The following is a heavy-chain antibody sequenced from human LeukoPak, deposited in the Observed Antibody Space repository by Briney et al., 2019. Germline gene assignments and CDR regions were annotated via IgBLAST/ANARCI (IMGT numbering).Heavy chain of an antibody. CDR1: GGSISSSSYY. D-gene: IGHD3-16*01. CDR2: IYYSGST. V-gene: IGHV4-39*07. CDR3: ARNAFVGGASTTI. Sequence: SETLSLTCTVSGGSISSSSYYWGWIRQPPGKGLEWIGSIYYSGSTYYNPSLKSRVTISVDTSKNQFSLKLSSVTAADTAVYYCARNAFVGGASTTIWGQGTLVTVSS. J-gene: IGHJ4*02.